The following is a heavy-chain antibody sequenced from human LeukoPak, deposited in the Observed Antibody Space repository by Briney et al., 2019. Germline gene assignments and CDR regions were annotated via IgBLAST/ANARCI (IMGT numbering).Heavy chain of an antibody. CDR1: GFTFTSYT. Sequence: GGSLRLSCAASGFTFTSYTMNWVRQAPGKGLEWVAIIKQDGRETYYVESVKGRFTISRDNSKNTLYLQMNSLRVEDTVVYYCAKVYCSGGSCYGTGNYYYMDVWGKGTTVTISS. V-gene: IGHV3-7*01. D-gene: IGHD2-15*01. CDR3: AKVYCSGGSCYGTGNYYYMDV. CDR2: IKQDGRET. J-gene: IGHJ6*03.